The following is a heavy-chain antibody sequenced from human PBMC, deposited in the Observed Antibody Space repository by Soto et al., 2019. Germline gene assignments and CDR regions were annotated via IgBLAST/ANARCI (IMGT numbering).Heavy chain of an antibody. CDR2: IFSNDEK. CDR1: GFSLSNARMG. J-gene: IGHJ5*02. V-gene: IGHV2-26*01. Sequence: SGPTLVNPTETLTLTCTVSGFSLSNARMGVSWIRQPPGKALEWLAHIFSNDEKSYSTSLKSRLTISKDNSKSQVVLTMTNMDPVDTAKYYCARVPRIAASPGEWFDPWGQGTLVTVSS. CDR3: ARVPRIAASPGEWFDP. D-gene: IGHD6-6*01.